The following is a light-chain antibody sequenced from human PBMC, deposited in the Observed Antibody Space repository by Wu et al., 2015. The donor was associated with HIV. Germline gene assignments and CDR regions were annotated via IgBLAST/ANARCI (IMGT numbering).Light chain of an antibody. V-gene: IGKV1-5*03. Sequence: DIQMTQSPSTLSASVGDRVTITCRASQSVSTWLAWYQQKPGKAPKLLIYKASTLQRGVPSRFSGSGSGPEFTLTISSLQPDDFATYYCQRSGDFGQGTKVEIK. CDR1: QSVSTW. J-gene: IGKJ1*01. CDR2: KAS. CDR3: QRSGD.